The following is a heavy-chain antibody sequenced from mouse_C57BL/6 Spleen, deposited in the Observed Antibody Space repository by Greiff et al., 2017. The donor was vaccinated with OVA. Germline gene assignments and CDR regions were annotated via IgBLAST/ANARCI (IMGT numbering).Heavy chain of an antibody. Sequence: QVQLQQPGAELVMPGASVKLSCKASGYTFTSYWMHWVKQRPGQGLEWIGEIDPSDSYTNSNQKFKGKSTLTVDKSSSTAYMQLSSLTSDDSAVYYCAGSLDGSSLYWYFDVWGTGTTVTVSS. CDR1: GYTFTSYW. V-gene: IGHV1-69*01. J-gene: IGHJ1*03. CDR2: IDPSDSYT. CDR3: AGSLDGSSLYWYFDV. D-gene: IGHD1-1*01.